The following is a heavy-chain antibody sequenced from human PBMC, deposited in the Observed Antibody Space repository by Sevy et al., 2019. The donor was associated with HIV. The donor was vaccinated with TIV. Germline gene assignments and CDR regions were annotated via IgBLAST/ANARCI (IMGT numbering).Heavy chain of an antibody. V-gene: IGHV3-53*05. Sequence: GGSLRLSCAASGFTVSSNYMSWVRQAPGKGLEWVSVIYSGGTTYYADSVKGRFTISRDNSKNSLSLQMNSLRAEDTAVYFCALERLSSDVAEYFQNWGQGTLVTVSS. CDR3: ALERLSSDVAEYFQN. CDR2: IYSGGTT. D-gene: IGHD1-1*01. CDR1: GFTVSSNY. J-gene: IGHJ1*01.